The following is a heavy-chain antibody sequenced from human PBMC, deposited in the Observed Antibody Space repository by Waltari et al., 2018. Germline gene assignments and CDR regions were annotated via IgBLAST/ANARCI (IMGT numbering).Heavy chain of an antibody. CDR2: INPDGSQK. CDR3: TTLARGESGDY. D-gene: IGHD3-10*01. V-gene: IGHV3-7*01. Sequence: EVQLVESGGGLVQPGGSLRLSCVASGFTFNTYWMKWIRQAPGKGLEGVANINPDGSQKFYVDSVKGRFTVSRDNAQNSLYLQMNNLRAEDTAVYYCTTLARGESGDYWGQGTLVTVSS. CDR1: GFTFNTYW. J-gene: IGHJ4*02.